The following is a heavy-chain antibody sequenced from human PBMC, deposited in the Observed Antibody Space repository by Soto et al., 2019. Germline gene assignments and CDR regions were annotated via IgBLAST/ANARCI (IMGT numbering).Heavy chain of an antibody. D-gene: IGHD3-10*01. CDR2: ISSSSSYI. J-gene: IGHJ4*02. Sequence: GTLTHGGRASGVTFTMWSMNEVRPAPGKGLEWFSSISSSSSYIYYADSVKGRFTISRDNDKNSLYLQMNSLRAEDKAVYYCARDFGITTLGPVFDYWGQGNLVTVSS. CDR1: GVTFTMWS. CDR3: ARDFGITTLGPVFDY. V-gene: IGHV3-21*01.